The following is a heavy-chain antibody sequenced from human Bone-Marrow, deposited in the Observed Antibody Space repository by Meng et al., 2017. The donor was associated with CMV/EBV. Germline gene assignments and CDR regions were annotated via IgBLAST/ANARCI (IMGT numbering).Heavy chain of an antibody. Sequence: GESLKIACAASGFTFDDYGMSWVRQAPGKGLEWVSGINWNGGSTDYADSVKGRFTISRDNAKNSLYLQMNSLRAEDTALYHCARDSPFGVVIIEYYFDYWGQGTLVTVSS. CDR1: GFTFDDYG. CDR2: INWNGGST. CDR3: ARDSPFGVVIIEYYFDY. J-gene: IGHJ4*02. V-gene: IGHV3-20*01. D-gene: IGHD3-3*01.